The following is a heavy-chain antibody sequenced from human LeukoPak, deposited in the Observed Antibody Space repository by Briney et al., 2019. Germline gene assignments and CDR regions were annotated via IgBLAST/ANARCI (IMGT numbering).Heavy chain of an antibody. J-gene: IGHJ6*03. CDR1: GGSISSYY. V-gene: IGHV4-4*09. CDR2: IYTSGST. CDR3: ARQTFPSYYYDSSGNPRYYYYMDV. Sequence: SETLSLTCTVSGGSISSYYWSWIRQPPGKGLEWIGYIYTSGSTNYNPSLKSRVTISVDTSKNQFSLKLSSVTAADTAVYYCARQTFPSYYYDSSGNPRYYYYMDVWGKGTTVTVSS. D-gene: IGHD3-22*01.